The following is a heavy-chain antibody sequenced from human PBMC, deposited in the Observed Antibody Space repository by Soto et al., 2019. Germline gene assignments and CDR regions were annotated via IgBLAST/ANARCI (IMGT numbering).Heavy chain of an antibody. CDR1: GGSISSGDYY. J-gene: IGHJ6*02. D-gene: IGHD3-16*02. V-gene: IGHV4-30-4*01. CDR2: IYYSGST. CDR3: ARIMITFGGVIGLDYYGMDV. Sequence: QVQLQESGPGLVKPSQTLSLTCTVSGGSISSGDYYWSWIRQPPGKGLEWIGYIYYSGSTYYNPSLKSRVTISVDTSKNQFSLKMSSVTAADTAVYYCARIMITFGGVIGLDYYGMDVWGQGTTVTVSS.